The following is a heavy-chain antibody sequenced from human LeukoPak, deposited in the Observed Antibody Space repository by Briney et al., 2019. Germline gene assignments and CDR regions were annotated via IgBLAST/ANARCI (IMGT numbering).Heavy chain of an antibody. CDR2: IYTSGST. CDR1: GGSISSYY. J-gene: IGHJ4*02. V-gene: IGHV4-4*07. D-gene: IGHD3-10*01. CDR3: ARGQYYYGSGSYFFDY. Sequence: KTSGTLSLTCTVSGGSISSYYWSWIRQPAGKGLEWIGRIYTSGSTNYNPSLKSRVTMSVDTSKNQFSLKLSSVTAADTAVYYCARGQYYYGSGSYFFDYWGQGTLVTVSS.